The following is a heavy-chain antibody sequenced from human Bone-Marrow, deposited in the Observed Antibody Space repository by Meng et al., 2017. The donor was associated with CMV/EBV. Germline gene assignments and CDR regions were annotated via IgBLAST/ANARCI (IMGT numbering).Heavy chain of an antibody. CDR2: VNPDSTNI. D-gene: IGHD6-13*01. Sequence: ASVKVSCKASGYMFISYDINWVRQAPGQGLEWMGWVNPDSTNIGVAQKFQGRVIFTTNTSIRTDYMELSSLRSEDTAVYYCARGGSSWSRGPYFDSWGQGTLVHVVS. J-gene: IGHJ4*02. V-gene: IGHV1-8*03. CDR3: ARGGSSWSRGPYFDS. CDR1: GYMFISYD.